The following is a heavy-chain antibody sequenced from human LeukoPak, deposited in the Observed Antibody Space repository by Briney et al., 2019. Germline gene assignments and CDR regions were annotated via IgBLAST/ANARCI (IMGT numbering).Heavy chain of an antibody. V-gene: IGHV3-53*01. D-gene: IGHD5-24*01. CDR2: ICSANST. Sequence: GGSLRLSCAASGFTVSSNYMCWVRQAPEKGLGWVSVICSANSTYYADSVKGRFTISRDNSKNTLYLQMNSLRAEDTAVYYCASQSRDGYTRVGDIWGQGTMVTVSS. J-gene: IGHJ3*02. CDR3: ASQSRDGYTRVGDI. CDR1: GFTVSSNY.